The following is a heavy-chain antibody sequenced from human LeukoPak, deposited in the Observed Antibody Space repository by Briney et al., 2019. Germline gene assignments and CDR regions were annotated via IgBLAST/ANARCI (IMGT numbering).Heavy chain of an antibody. CDR3: ARAGSWTEYFQH. J-gene: IGHJ1*01. D-gene: IGHD6-13*01. CDR1: GGSISNYY. Sequence: SETLSLTCTVSGGSISNYYWTWIRQPPGKGLQWIGYINYSGRTNYNPSLTSRVTVSVDTSKNQFSLNLSSVTAADTAVYYCARAGSWTEYFQHWGQGTLVTVSS. CDR2: INYSGRT. V-gene: IGHV4-59*08.